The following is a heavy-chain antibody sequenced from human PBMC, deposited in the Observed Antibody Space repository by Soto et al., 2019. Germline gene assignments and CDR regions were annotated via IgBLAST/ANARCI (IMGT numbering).Heavy chain of an antibody. Sequence: GGSLRLSCAASGFTFSSYGMHWVRQAPGKGLEWVAVIWYDGSKKYYADSVKGRFTISRDNSKNTLYLQMNSLRAEDTAVYYCARDGHSSGWMTPTNYYYYYMDVWGKGTTVTVSS. V-gene: IGHV3-33*01. CDR3: ARDGHSSGWMTPTNYYYYYMDV. CDR1: GFTFSSYG. CDR2: IWYDGSKK. J-gene: IGHJ6*03. D-gene: IGHD6-19*01.